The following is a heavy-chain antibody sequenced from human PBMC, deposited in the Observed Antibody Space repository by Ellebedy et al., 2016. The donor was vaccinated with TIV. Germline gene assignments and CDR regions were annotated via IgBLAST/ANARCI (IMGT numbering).Heavy chain of an antibody. CDR1: GYTFTSYA. CDR2: INAGNGNT. D-gene: IGHD3-10*01. J-gene: IGHJ6*02. V-gene: IGHV1-3*01. CDR3: ARDGVRGVARPGMDV. Sequence: ASVKVSXXASGYTFTSYAMHWVRQAPGQRLEWMGWINAGNGNTKYSQKFQGRVTITRDTSASTAYMELSSLRSEDTAVYYCARDGVRGVARPGMDVWGQGTTVTVSS.